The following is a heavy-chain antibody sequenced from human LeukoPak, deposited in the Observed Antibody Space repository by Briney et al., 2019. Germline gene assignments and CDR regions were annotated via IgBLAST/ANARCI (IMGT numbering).Heavy chain of an antibody. Sequence: ASVKVSCKASGYTFTGYYMHWVRQAPRQGLEWMGRINPNSGGTNYAQKFQGRVTMTRDTPISTAYMELSRLRSDDTAVYYCAIYYGSGSYYRDWGQGTLVTVSS. V-gene: IGHV1-2*06. J-gene: IGHJ4*02. CDR2: INPNSGGT. CDR3: AIYYGSGSYYRD. CDR1: GYTFTGYY. D-gene: IGHD3-10*01.